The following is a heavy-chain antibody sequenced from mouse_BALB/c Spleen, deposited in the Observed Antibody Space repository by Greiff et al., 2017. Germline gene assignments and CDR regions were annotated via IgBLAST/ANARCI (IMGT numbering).Heavy chain of an antibody. D-gene: IGHD2-10*01. CDR2: INYDGSN. V-gene: IGHV3-6*02. J-gene: IGHJ2*01. CDR3: ARCIPYYGNYGFDY. Sequence: EVQLQESGPGLVKPSQSLSLTCSVTGYSITSGYYCYWIRQSPGNNLEWMCYINYDGSNNYNPSLKNRITSTRYTSKNQFFLKLNSVTTEDTATYYCARCIPYYGNYGFDYWGQGTTVTV. CDR1: GYSITSGYY.